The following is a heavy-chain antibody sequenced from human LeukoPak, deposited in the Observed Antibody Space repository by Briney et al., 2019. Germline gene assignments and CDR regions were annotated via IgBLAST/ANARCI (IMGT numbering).Heavy chain of an antibody. Sequence: GGSLRLSCAASGFTFRNYAMSWVRQAPGKGLEWVSVISGTVGSTYYADSVKGRFTISRDNSKNTLYLQMNSLRAEDTAVYYCAKLEWGSYRDYYDNAFDIWGQGTMVTVSS. D-gene: IGHD3-22*01. CDR1: GFTFRNYA. CDR2: ISGTVGST. CDR3: AKLEWGSYRDYYDNAFDI. J-gene: IGHJ3*02. V-gene: IGHV3-23*01.